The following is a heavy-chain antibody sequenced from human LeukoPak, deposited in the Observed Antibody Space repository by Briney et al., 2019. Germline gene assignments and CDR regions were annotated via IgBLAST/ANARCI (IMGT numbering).Heavy chain of an antibody. CDR2: IYYSGST. CDR1: GGSISSSSYY. D-gene: IGHD3-22*01. J-gene: IGHJ4*02. CDR3: ASYPRYYYDSSGYSPFDY. Sequence: PSETLSLTCTVSGGSISSSSYYWGWIRQPPGKGLEWIGSIYYSGSTYYNPSLKSRVTISVDTSKNQFSLKLSSVTATDTAVYYCASYPRYYYDSSGYSPFDYWGQGTLVTVSS. V-gene: IGHV4-39*07.